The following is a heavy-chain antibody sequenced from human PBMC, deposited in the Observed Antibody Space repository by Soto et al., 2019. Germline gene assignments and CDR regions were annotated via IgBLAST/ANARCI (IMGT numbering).Heavy chain of an antibody. D-gene: IGHD3-22*01. Sequence: ASVKVSCKVSGYTLTELSMHWVRQAPGKGLEWMGGFDPEDGETIYAQKFQGRVTMTGDTSTDTAYMELSSLRSEDTAVYYCATHYYDSTGYSDDWGQGTLVTVSS. CDR2: FDPEDGET. CDR1: GYTLTELS. J-gene: IGHJ4*02. V-gene: IGHV1-24*01. CDR3: ATHYYDSTGYSDD.